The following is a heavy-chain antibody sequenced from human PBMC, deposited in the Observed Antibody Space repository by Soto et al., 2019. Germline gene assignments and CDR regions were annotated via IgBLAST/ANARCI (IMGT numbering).Heavy chain of an antibody. D-gene: IGHD3-3*01. Sequence: EVQLVESGGGLVQPGGSLKLSCAASGFTFSGSAMHWVRQASGKGLEWVGRIRSKANNYATPYGASVKGRFTISRDDSKNTAYLQMSSLKTEDTAVYYCSRQASDFWSGKPQYYMDVWYKGTTVSFSS. CDR3: SRQASDFWSGKPQYYMDV. CDR2: IRSKANNYAT. J-gene: IGHJ6*03. CDR1: GFTFSGSA. V-gene: IGHV3-73*01.